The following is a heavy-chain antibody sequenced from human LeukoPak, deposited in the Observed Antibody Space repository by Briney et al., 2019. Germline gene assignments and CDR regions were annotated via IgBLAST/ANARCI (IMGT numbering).Heavy chain of an antibody. CDR3: ARGNPTVTARVDP. D-gene: IGHD4-17*01. V-gene: IGHV4-59*01. J-gene: IGHJ5*02. CDR1: GGSISSYY. CDR2: IYYSGST. Sequence: SETLSLTCTVSGGSISSYYWSWIRQPPGKGLEWIGYIYYSGSTNYNPSLKSRVTISVDTSKNQFSLKLSSVTAADTAVYYCARGNPTVTARVDPWGQGTLVTVSS.